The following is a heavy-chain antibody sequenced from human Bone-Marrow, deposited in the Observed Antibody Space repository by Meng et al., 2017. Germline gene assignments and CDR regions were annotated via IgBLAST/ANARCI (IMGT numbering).Heavy chain of an antibody. CDR1: GFTFSNYW. D-gene: IGHD5-24*01. Sequence: GESLKISCAASGFTFSNYWMNWVRLAPGTGLVWVSGIRRDGSVTGYADSVKGRFTISRDNAKNTLYLQMNSLRAEDTAVYYCASPGEMATILVSGGRRIDYWGQGTLVTVSS. CDR2: IRRDGSVT. CDR3: ASPGEMATILVSGGRRIDY. V-gene: IGHV3-74*01. J-gene: IGHJ4*02.